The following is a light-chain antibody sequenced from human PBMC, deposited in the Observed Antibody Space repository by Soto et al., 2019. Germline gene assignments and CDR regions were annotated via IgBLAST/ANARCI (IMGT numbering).Light chain of an antibody. J-gene: IGKJ1*01. V-gene: IGKV1-17*01. CDR1: QGIRSA. CDR3: LQHNSDPRT. Sequence: IRVTQSPSSLSASVGDRVTITCRTSQGIRSALGWYQQKPGKAPKLLIYAASTLQSGVPSRFRGSGSGTEFTLTISSLQTEDFETYYCLQHNSDPRTFGQGTQVDIK. CDR2: AAS.